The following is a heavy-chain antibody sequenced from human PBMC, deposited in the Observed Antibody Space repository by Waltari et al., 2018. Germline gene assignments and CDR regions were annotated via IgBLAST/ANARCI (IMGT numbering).Heavy chain of an antibody. J-gene: IGHJ4*02. CDR3: ARDIRSRWLQGYFDY. CDR2: ISAYNGNT. Sequence: QVQLVQSGAEVKKPGASVKVSCKASGYTFTSYGISWVRQAPGQGLEWMGWISAYNGNTNYAQKLQGRVTMTTDPSTSTAYMELRSLRSDDTAVYYCARDIRSRWLQGYFDYWGQGTLVTVSS. CDR1: GYTFTSYG. V-gene: IGHV1-18*01. D-gene: IGHD5-12*01.